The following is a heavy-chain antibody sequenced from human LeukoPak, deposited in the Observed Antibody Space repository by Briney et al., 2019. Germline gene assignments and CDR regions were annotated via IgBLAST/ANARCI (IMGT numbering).Heavy chain of an antibody. CDR3: ARDVGKGVVVPAAMGFVDY. Sequence: PGGSLRLSCAASGFTFSSYWMSWVRQAPGKGLEWVANIKQDGSEKYYVDPVKGRFTISRDNAKNSLYLQMNSLRAEDTVVYYCARDVGKGVVVPAAMGFVDYWGQGTLVTVSS. CDR1: GFTFSSYW. D-gene: IGHD2-2*01. J-gene: IGHJ4*02. V-gene: IGHV3-7*01. CDR2: IKQDGSEK.